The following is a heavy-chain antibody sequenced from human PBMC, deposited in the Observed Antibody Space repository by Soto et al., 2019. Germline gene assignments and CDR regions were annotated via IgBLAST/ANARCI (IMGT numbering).Heavy chain of an antibody. CDR2: IDGSGGGT. CDR1: GFPFSTTD. V-gene: IGHV3-23*01. Sequence: QVLDSGGGLVQPGGSLRLSCAASGFPFSTTDMSWVRQAPGKGLEWVSTIDGSGGGTYYADFVKGRFTISRDNSKNTVYLQMTTLRVDDTAKYYCAKNSGGFNTWGQGTLVTVSS. D-gene: IGHD3-10*01. CDR3: AKNSGGFNT. J-gene: IGHJ5*02.